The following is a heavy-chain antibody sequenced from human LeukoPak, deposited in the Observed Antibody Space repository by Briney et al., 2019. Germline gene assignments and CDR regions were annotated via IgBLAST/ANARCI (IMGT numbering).Heavy chain of an antibody. J-gene: IGHJ2*01. CDR2: IYTSGST. Sequence: SETLSLTCTVSGGSISSYYWSWIRQPAGKGLEGIGRIYTSGSTNYNPSLKSRVTMSVDTSKNQFSLKLSSVTAADTAVYYCARDYGGNHNSGYWYFDLWGRGTLVTVSS. CDR3: ARDYGGNHNSGYWYFDL. D-gene: IGHD4-23*01. CDR1: GGSISSYY. V-gene: IGHV4-4*07.